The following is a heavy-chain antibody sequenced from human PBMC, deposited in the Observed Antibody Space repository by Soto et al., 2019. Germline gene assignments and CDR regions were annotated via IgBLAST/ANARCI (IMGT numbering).Heavy chain of an antibody. D-gene: IGHD5-18*01. V-gene: IGHV3-30-3*01. CDR3: ATNSESEAFEI. CDR2: ISFDGSTK. Sequence: QVQLVESGGGVVQPGRSLRLSCAASGFTFSSYTMHWVRQAPGKGLEWVAVISFDGSTKYYADSVKGRFTISRDNSKNTLYLQMNSLRAEDTAVYYCATNSESEAFEIWGQGTMVTVSS. CDR1: GFTFSSYT. J-gene: IGHJ3*02.